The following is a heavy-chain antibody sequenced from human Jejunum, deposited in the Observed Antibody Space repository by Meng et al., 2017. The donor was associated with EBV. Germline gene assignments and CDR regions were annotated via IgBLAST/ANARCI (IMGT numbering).Heavy chain of an antibody. CDR3: AKGFSSGWFFDF. CDR2: ISGSGGST. D-gene: IGHD6-13*01. CDR1: GFTFSNFA. V-gene: IGHV3-23*01. J-gene: IGHJ4*02. Sequence: EVTVLGCEQCLDQRGGSLRLSGSASGFTFSNFAMSWVSQAPGKGLEWVSTISGSGGSTQYAEAVKGRFTISRDNSKNTLYLQMNSLRAEDTAVYYCAKGFSSGWFFDFWGQGTLVTVSS.